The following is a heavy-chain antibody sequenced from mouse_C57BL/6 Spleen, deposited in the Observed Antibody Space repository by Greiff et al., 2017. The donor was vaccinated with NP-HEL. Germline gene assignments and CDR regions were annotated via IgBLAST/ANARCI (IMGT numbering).Heavy chain of an antibody. CDR1: GYTFTSYW. D-gene: IGHD2-2*01. V-gene: IGHV1-69*01. J-gene: IGHJ1*03. CDR3: ARGWLRGYFDV. CDR2: IDPSDSYT. Sequence: QVQLQQPGAELVMPGASVKLSCKASGYTFTSYWMHWVKQRPGQGLEWIGEIDPSDSYTNYNQKFKGKSTLTVDKSSSTAYMQLSSLTSEDSAVYYCARGWLRGYFDVWGTGTTVTVSS.